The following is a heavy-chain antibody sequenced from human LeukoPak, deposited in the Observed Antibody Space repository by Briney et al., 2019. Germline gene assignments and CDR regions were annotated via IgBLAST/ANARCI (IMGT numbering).Heavy chain of an antibody. V-gene: IGHV4-59*01. CDR3: ARGPTVTTDY. Sequence: SQSLSLTCTVSGASFNNYSCHWIRQPPGKGLEWIGYMYYSGSTDYNPSLKSRVTMSLDTSKNQFSLNLSSVTAADTAVYYCARGPTVTTDYWGQGILVTVSS. CDR1: GASFNNYS. D-gene: IGHD4-17*01. J-gene: IGHJ4*02. CDR2: MYYSGST.